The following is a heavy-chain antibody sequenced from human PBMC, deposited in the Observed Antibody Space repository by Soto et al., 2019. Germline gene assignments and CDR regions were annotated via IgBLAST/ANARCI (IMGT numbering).Heavy chain of an antibody. J-gene: IGHJ4*02. CDR2: INPNSGGT. V-gene: IGHV1-2*04. CDR3: ARSGMGYSSSSFYYFDY. CDR1: GYTFTGYY. Sequence: ASVKVSCKASGYTFTGYYMHWVRQAPGQWLEWMGWINPNSGGTNYAQKFQGWVTMTRDTSISTAYMELSRLRSDDTAVYYCARSGMGYSSSSFYYFDYWGQGTLVTVSS. D-gene: IGHD6-6*01.